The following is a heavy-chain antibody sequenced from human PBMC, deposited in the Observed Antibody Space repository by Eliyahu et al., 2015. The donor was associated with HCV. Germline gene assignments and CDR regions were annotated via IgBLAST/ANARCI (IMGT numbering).Heavy chain of an antibody. J-gene: IGHJ6*02. Sequence: QVQLVQSGAEVKKPGASVKVSCKASGYTFTGYYMHWVRQAPGQGLEWMGWINPNSGGTNYAQKFQGRVTMTRDTSISTAYMELSRLRSGDTAVYYCARDLSVRFGELNYGMDVWGRGTTVTVSS. CDR2: INPNSGGT. D-gene: IGHD3-10*01. V-gene: IGHV1-2*02. CDR1: GYTFTGYY. CDR3: ARDLSVRFGELNYGMDV.